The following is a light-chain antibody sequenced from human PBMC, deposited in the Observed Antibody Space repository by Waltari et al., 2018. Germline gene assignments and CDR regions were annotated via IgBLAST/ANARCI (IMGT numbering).Light chain of an antibody. J-gene: IGLJ3*02. CDR3: QQRRDWTWT. CDR2: QDS. CDR1: KLGDKY. V-gene: IGLV3-1*01. Sequence: SYELTQPPSVSVSPGQTASITCSGDKLGDKYACWYQQKPGQSPVLVIYQDSKRPSGIPERFSGSNSGNTATLTISSLEPEDFALYYCQQRRDWTWTFGQGTK.